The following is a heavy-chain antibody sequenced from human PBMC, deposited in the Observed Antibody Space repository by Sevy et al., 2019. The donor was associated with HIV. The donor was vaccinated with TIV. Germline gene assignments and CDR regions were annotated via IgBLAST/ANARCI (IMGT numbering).Heavy chain of an antibody. CDR2: ISFDATNK. J-gene: IGHJ1*01. D-gene: IGHD1-1*01. CDR1: GFTFNRYS. CDR3: ALERLSSDVAEYFQN. Sequence: GGSLRLSCAASGFTFNRYSMHWVRQAPGKGLEWVATISFDATNKHYADSVKGRFTSSRDNFQNSLFLQMDSRRPENTAVYYCALERLSSDVAEYFQNWGQGTLVTVSS. V-gene: IGHV3-30-3*01.